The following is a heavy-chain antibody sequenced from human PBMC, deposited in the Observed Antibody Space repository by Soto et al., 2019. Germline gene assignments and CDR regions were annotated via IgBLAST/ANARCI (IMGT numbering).Heavy chain of an antibody. CDR2: INAGNGNT. D-gene: IGHD3-9*01. Sequence: QVQLVQSGAEVKKPGASVKVSCKASGYTFTSYAMHWVRQAPGQRLEWMGWINAGNGNTKYSQKFQGRVTITRDTSASTAYMELSSLSSDDTALYYCAFRFRGFDADWFDPWGQGTLVTVSS. J-gene: IGHJ5*02. CDR1: GYTFTSYA. CDR3: AFRFRGFDADWFDP. V-gene: IGHV1-3*01.